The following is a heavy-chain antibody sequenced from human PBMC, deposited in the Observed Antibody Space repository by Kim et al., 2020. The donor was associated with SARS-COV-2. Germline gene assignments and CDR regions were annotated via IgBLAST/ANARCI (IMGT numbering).Heavy chain of an antibody. J-gene: IGHJ3*02. CDR2: INPNSGGT. Sequence: ASVKVSCKASGYTFTGYYMHWVRQAPGQGLEWMGRINPNSGGTNYAQKFQGRVTMTRDTSISTAYMELSRLRSDDTAVYYCASPATMIVGDAFDIWGQGTMVTVSS. CDR3: ASPATMIVGDAFDI. V-gene: IGHV1-2*06. CDR1: GYTFTGYY. D-gene: IGHD3-22*01.